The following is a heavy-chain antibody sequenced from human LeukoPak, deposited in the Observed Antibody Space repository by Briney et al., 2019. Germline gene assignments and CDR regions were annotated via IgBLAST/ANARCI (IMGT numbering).Heavy chain of an antibody. D-gene: IGHD3-10*01. V-gene: IGHV4-61*01. CDR1: GGSVSSGSYY. J-gene: IGHJ4*02. CDR2: MYNSGST. CDR3: ARDLSDGSGSYYNFDY. Sequence: SGTLSLTCTVSGGSVSSGSYYWSWIRQSPGKGLEWIGYMYNSGSTNYNPSLKSRVTISVDTSQNQFSLKLSSVTAADTAVYYCARDLSDGSGSYYNFDYWGQGILVTVSS.